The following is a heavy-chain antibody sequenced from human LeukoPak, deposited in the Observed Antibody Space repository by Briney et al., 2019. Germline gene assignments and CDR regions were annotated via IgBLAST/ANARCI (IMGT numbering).Heavy chain of an antibody. D-gene: IGHD3-22*01. CDR3: ARDRLVPYYYDSSGYYAEFQH. Sequence: SVRVSCKASGGTFSSYAISWVRQAPGQGLEWMGGIIPIFGTANYAQKFQGRVTITTDESTSTAYMELSSLRSEDTAVYYCARDRLVPYYYDSSGYYAEFQHWGQGTLVTVSS. CDR2: IIPIFGTA. J-gene: IGHJ1*01. CDR1: GGTFSSYA. V-gene: IGHV1-69*05.